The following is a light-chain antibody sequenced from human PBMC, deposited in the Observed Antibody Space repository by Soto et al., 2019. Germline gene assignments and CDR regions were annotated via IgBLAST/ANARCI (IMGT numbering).Light chain of an antibody. V-gene: IGKV4-1*01. CDR1: QSVFDSSDNKNY. J-gene: IGKJ5*01. CDR2: WAS. Sequence: DIVMTHSPDFLAVSLGERATINCRSSQSVFDSSDNKNYLAWYQQKPGQPPKLLIYWASTRESGVPDRFSGSGSGTGFTLTISSLQTEDVAVYYCQQYFTTPITFGQGTRLEIK. CDR3: QQYFTTPIT.